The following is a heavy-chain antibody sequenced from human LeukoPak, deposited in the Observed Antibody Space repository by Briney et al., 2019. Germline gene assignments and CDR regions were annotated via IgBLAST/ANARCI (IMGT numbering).Heavy chain of an antibody. J-gene: IGHJ4*02. CDR3: ALSRDIDYDYVWGSYRYLGY. CDR2: IYHSGST. Sequence: SETLSLTCTVSGYSISSGYYWGWIRQPPGKGLEWIGSIYHSGSTYYNPSLKSRVTISVDTSKNQFSLKLSSVTAADTAVYYCALSRDIDYDYVWGSYRYLGYWGQGTLVTVSS. D-gene: IGHD3-16*02. CDR1: GYSISSGYY. V-gene: IGHV4-38-2*02.